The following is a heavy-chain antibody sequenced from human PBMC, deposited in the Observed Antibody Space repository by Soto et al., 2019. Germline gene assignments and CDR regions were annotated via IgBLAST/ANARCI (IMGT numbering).Heavy chain of an antibody. CDR2: IYYTGNT. Sequence: QMQLKESGPGLVKPSQTLSLTCSVSGGSIGSGDYYWSWVRQSPGKGLEGIGYIYYTGNTYYNPSLGSRVTFSVDTSQNQLSLRLSDVTVADTAVYYCARDSRRRADSGTRPLYYFDYWGQGTLVTVSS. D-gene: IGHD1-26*01. CDR1: GGSIGSGDYY. CDR3: ARDSRRRADSGTRPLYYFDY. J-gene: IGHJ4*02. V-gene: IGHV4-30-4*01.